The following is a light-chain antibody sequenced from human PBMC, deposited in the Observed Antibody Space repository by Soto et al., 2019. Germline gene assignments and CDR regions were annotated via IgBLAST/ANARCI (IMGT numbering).Light chain of an antibody. CDR2: GAS. Sequence: EIVITQSPATLSVSPGERATLSCRASQSVSSNLAWYQQKPGQAPRLLTYGASTRATGIPARFSGSGSGTEFTLTISSLQSGDFAVYYCQQYNNWPLTFGGGTKVDI. CDR1: QSVSSN. CDR3: QQYNNWPLT. V-gene: IGKV3-15*01. J-gene: IGKJ4*01.